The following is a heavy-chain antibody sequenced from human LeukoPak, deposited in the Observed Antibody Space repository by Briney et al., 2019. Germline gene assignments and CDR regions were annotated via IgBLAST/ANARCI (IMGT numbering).Heavy chain of an antibody. CDR3: AKDQSRDYGSGSFFRGVFGY. D-gene: IGHD3-10*01. V-gene: IGHV3-23*01. J-gene: IGHJ4*02. CDR2: ISYSGGST. CDR1: GFTFSIYA. Sequence: PGGSLRLSCAASGFTFSIYAMTWVRQAPGKGLEWVSSISYSGGSTYYADSVKGRFTISRDNSKNTLYLQMNSLRAEDTAVYYCAKDQSRDYGSGSFFRGVFGYWGQGTLVPVSS.